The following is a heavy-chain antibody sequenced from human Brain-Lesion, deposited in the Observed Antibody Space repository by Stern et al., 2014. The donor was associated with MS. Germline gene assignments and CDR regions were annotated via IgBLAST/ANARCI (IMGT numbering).Heavy chain of an antibody. CDR2: VYYSGSI. V-gene: IGHV4-31*11. CDR1: GGSVSSGGYF. D-gene: IGHD3-3*02. J-gene: IGHJ2*01. Sequence: VQLVESGPGLVKPLQTLSLTCAVSGGSVSSGGYFWNWIRQHPGTGLGWIGHVYYSGSIAYNPSLKSRVTISVDTSKNQFSLRLRSVTAADTAVYYCARNPALWYFDLWGRGTLAAVSS. CDR3: ARNPALWYFDL.